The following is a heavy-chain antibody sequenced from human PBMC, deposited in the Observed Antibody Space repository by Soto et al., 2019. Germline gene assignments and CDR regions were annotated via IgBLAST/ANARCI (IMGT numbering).Heavy chain of an antibody. D-gene: IGHD1-7*01. Sequence: KTSETLSLTCTVSGGSISSYYWSWIRQPAGKGLEWIGRIYTSGSTNYNPSLKSRVTMSVDTSKNQFSLKLSSVTAADTAVYYCARGPNYASTYGMDVWGQGTTVTVSS. CDR2: IYTSGST. V-gene: IGHV4-4*07. CDR1: GGSISSYY. J-gene: IGHJ6*02. CDR3: ARGPNYASTYGMDV.